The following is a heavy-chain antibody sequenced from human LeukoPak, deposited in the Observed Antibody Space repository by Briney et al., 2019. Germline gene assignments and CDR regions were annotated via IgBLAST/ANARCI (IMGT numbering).Heavy chain of an antibody. CDR2: INHSGST. V-gene: IGHV4-34*01. Sequence: PSETLSLTCAVYGGSFSGYYWSWIRQPPGKGLEWIGEINHSGSTNYNPSLKSRVTISVDTSKNQFSLKLSSVTAADTAVYYCARGRDTTPYCSGGSCYVPPDYYYYGMDVWGQGTTVTVSS. CDR1: GGSFSGYY. D-gene: IGHD2-15*01. CDR3: ARGRDTTPYCSGGSCYVPPDYYYYGMDV. J-gene: IGHJ6*02.